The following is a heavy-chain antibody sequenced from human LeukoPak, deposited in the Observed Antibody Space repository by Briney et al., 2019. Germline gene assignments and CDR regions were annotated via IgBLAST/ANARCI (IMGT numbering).Heavy chain of an antibody. J-gene: IGHJ4*02. D-gene: IGHD3-16*01. V-gene: IGHV3-7*04. Sequence: GGSMRLSCAASGFTFSGFWMSWVRQAPTKGLEWVANIKYDGSDKRYVDSVNVRFTVSRDNANNSLYLQMNSLRAEDTAVYYCVRGGGSFDSWGQGTLVTVSS. CDR3: VRGGGSFDS. CDR1: GFTFSGFW. CDR2: IKYDGSDK.